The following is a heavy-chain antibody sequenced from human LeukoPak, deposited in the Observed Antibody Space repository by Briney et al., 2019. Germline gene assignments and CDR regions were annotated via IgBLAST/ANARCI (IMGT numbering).Heavy chain of an antibody. J-gene: IGHJ5*02. CDR1: GFMFSTYN. D-gene: IGHD6-13*01. CDR2: ISSSSSSI. V-gene: IGHV3-21*01. Sequence: GGSLRLSCAASGFMFSTYNMNWVRQAPGKGLEWVSSISSSSSSIYYADSVKGRFTISRDNAKNSLFLEMSSLRGEDTAVYYCARAHSSNWPGWYDPWGQGTLVTVSS. CDR3: ARAHSSNWPGWYDP.